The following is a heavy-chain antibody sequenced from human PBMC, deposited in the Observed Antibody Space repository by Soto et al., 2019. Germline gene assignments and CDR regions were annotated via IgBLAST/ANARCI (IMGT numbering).Heavy chain of an antibody. J-gene: IGHJ6*02. V-gene: IGHV1-18*01. CDR2: ISAYNGNT. CDR3: ARITLPHHGVPAAIHYCYYYGMDV. CDR1: GYTFTSYG. D-gene: IGHD2-2*01. Sequence: QVQLVQSGAEVKKPGASVKVSCKASGYTFTSYGISWVRQAPGQGLEWMGWISAYNGNTNYAQKLQGRVTMTTDTSTSTAYMELRSVRSDDTAGYYCARITLPHHGVPAAIHYCYYYGMDVWGQGTTVTVSS.